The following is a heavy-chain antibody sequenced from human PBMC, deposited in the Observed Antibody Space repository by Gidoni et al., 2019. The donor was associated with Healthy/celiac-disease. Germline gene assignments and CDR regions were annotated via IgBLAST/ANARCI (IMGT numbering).Heavy chain of an antibody. CDR1: GGAISSGGYY. V-gene: IGHV4-31*03. D-gene: IGHD2-21*01. CDR2: IYYSGST. CDR3: ARDILGWRSYPPGAFDI. J-gene: IGHJ3*02. Sequence: QVQLQEAGPGLVKPSQTLSLTCTVSGGAISSGGYYWSWIRQHPGKGLEWIGYIYYSGSTYYNPSLKSRVTISVDTSKNQFSLKLSSVTAADTAVYYCARDILGWRSYPPGAFDIWGQGTMVTVSS.